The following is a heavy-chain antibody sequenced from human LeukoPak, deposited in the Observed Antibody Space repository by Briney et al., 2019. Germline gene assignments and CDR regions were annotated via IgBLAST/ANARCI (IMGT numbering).Heavy chain of an antibody. D-gene: IGHD2-21*01. V-gene: IGHV3-49*04. CDR1: GFTFSSYS. CDR2: IRSKAYGGTT. Sequence: QAGGSLRLSCAASGFTFSSYSMNWVRQAPGKGLEWVGFIRSKAYGGTTDYAASVNGRFSISMSDSKSIAYLQMNSLKIEDTAVYYCTTDPAGLWWPTGNWGQGTLVTVSS. CDR3: TTDPAGLWWPTGN. J-gene: IGHJ4*02.